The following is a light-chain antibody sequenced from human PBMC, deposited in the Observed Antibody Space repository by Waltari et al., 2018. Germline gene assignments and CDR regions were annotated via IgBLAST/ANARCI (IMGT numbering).Light chain of an antibody. V-gene: IGKV1-39*01. Sequence: IQMTQSPSSLSASIGDRVTITCRASQGIAKFLNLYQQKPEQAPKLLLYSASSLQREIPSRFSGSGSGTDFTITITSLQPDDFATYYCQQSYSDAPYTFGPGTKLEIK. CDR1: QGIAKF. CDR2: SAS. CDR3: QQSYSDAPYT. J-gene: IGKJ2*01.